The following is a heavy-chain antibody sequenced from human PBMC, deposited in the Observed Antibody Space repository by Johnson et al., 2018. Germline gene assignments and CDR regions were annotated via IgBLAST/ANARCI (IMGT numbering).Heavy chain of an antibody. CDR2: ISYDASKQ. Sequence: QVQLVQSGGGVVQPGRSLSLSCAASGFTFSNYGMHWVRPAPGKGLEWVALISYDASKQYYADSGKGRCTISRDNSKNTLYLQMNSLRAEDTAVYYCAKEAPYGVLAGGMDVWGQGTTVTVSS. CDR1: GFTFSNYG. D-gene: IGHD4-17*01. V-gene: IGHV3-30*18. J-gene: IGHJ6*02. CDR3: AKEAPYGVLAGGMDV.